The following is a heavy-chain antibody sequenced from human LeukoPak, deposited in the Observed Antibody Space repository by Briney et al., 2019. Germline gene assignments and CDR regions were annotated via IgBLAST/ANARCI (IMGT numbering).Heavy chain of an antibody. J-gene: IGHJ3*02. D-gene: IGHD3-10*01. CDR3: ARLGPIMVRGVIIHAFDI. CDR2: IIPIFGTA. CDR1: GYTFTSYG. Sequence: ASVKVSCKASGYTFTSYGISWVRQAPGQGLEWMGGIIPIFGTANYAQKFQGRVTITADESTSTAYMELSSLRSEDTAVYYCARLGPIMVRGVIIHAFDIWGQGTMVTVSS. V-gene: IGHV1-69*13.